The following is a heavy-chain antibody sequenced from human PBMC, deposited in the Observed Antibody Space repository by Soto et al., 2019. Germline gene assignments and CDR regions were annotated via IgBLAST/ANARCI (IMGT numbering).Heavy chain of an antibody. CDR3: ARDNMATFDYHYYGMDV. CDR1: GGPASGGAYQ. J-gene: IGHJ6*02. CDR2: VHFSGGT. V-gene: IGHV4-61*08. Sequence: QVQLQESGPGLARPSETLSLTGSVSGGPASGGAYQWTWIRQPPGKGLEWIGYVHFSGGTNYNPSLESRVTISIDTSRDQFSLELTSLTAADTAVYFCARDNMATFDYHYYGMDVWGQGTTVTVSS. D-gene: IGHD5-12*01.